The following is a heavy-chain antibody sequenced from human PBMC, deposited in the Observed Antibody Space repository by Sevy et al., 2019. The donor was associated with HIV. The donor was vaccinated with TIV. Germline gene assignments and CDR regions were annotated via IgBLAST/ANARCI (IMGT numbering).Heavy chain of an antibody. Sequence: GGSLRLSCAASGFTFSSYAMSWVRQAPGKGLEWVSAISGSGGSTYYADSVKGRFTISRDNSKNTLYRQMNSLRAEDTAVYYGAKWGQVPAAIDYYYYGMDVWGQGTTVTVSS. J-gene: IGHJ6*02. V-gene: IGHV3-23*01. CDR1: GFTFSSYA. CDR2: ISGSGGST. CDR3: AKWGQVPAAIDYYYYGMDV. D-gene: IGHD2-2*01.